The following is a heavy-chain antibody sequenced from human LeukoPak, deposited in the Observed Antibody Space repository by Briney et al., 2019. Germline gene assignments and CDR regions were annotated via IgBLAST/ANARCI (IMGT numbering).Heavy chain of an antibody. CDR2: IKQDGSEK. D-gene: IGHD1-26*01. V-gene: IGHV3-7*03. Sequence: PGGSLRLSCAASGFTFSSYWMSWVRQAPGKGLELVANIKQDGSEKYYVDSVKGRFTISRDNAKNSVYLQMSSLRVDDTAFYYCARRSVAGATTGYYYDSWGQGTLVTVSS. CDR3: ARRSVAGATTGYYYDS. J-gene: IGHJ4*02. CDR1: GFTFSSYW.